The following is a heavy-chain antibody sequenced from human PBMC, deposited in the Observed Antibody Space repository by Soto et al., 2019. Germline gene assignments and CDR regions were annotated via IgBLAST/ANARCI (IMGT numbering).Heavy chain of an antibody. CDR1: GYTFTSYG. CDR2: ISAYNGNT. J-gene: IGHJ4*02. V-gene: IGHV1-18*01. Sequence: ASVKVSCKASGYTFTSYGISWVRQAPGQGLEWMGWISAYNGNTNYAQKLQGRVTMTTDTSTSTAYIELRSLRSDDTAVYYCARTSYVAAAGRGKYYFDYWGQGTLVTVSS. D-gene: IGHD6-13*01. CDR3: ARTSYVAAAGRGKYYFDY.